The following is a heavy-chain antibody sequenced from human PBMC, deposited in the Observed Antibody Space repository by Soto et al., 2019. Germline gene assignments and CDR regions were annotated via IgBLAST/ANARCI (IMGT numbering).Heavy chain of an antibody. CDR2: IYYDGST. D-gene: IGHD3-10*01. CDR1: GGSITTSSYN. Sequence: QLQLQESGPGLVKPSETLSLTCSVSGGSITTSSYNWDWIRQPPGKGLEWIGTIYYDGSTSYNPSLKSQVTISVDTSKNHFALKVNSVTAADTAFYYCARFYGNAFDVWGRGTVVTVSS. CDR3: ARFYGNAFDV. V-gene: IGHV4-39*02. J-gene: IGHJ3*01.